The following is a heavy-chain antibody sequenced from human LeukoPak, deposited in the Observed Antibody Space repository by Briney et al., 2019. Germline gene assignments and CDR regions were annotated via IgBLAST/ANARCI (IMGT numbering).Heavy chain of an antibody. CDR2: INPDGSQK. J-gene: IGHJ4*02. CDR3: ARYPGIAAAGGFDY. Sequence: GGSLRLSCAASGFTFSLYWMTWVRQSPGKGLEWVADINPDGSQKYSVDSVKGRFTISRDNAKNSLYLQVNSLRAEDTAVYYCARYPGIAAAGGFDYWGQGTLVTVSS. D-gene: IGHD6-13*01. CDR1: GFTFSLYW. V-gene: IGHV3-7*01.